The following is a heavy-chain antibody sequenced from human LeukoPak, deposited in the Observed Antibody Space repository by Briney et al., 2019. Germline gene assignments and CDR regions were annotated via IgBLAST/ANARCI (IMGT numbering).Heavy chain of an antibody. V-gene: IGHV4-61*02. D-gene: IGHD2-2*01. CDR1: GDSISSGSYY. Sequence: PSETLSLXCTVSGDSISSGSYYWSWIRQPAGKGLEWIGRIYTSGTTNYNPSLKSRVNISVDTSKNQFSLKLSSVTAADTAVYYCARVVPGYCSSTSCYDVDAFDIWGQGTMVTVSS. CDR2: IYTSGTT. CDR3: ARVVPGYCSSTSCYDVDAFDI. J-gene: IGHJ3*02.